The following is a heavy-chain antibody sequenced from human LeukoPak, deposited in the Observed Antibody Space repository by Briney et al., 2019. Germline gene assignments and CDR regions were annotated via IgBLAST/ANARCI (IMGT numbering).Heavy chain of an antibody. CDR3: AREPTPNYYDSSGYPNWFDP. V-gene: IGHV1-2*02. D-gene: IGHD3-22*01. Sequence: ASVKVSRKASGYTFTGYYMHWVRQAPGQGLEWMGWINPNSGGTNYAQKFQGRVTMTRDTSISTAYMELSRLRSDDTAVYYCAREPTPNYYDSSGYPNWFDPWGQGTLVTVSS. CDR2: INPNSGGT. J-gene: IGHJ5*02. CDR1: GYTFTGYY.